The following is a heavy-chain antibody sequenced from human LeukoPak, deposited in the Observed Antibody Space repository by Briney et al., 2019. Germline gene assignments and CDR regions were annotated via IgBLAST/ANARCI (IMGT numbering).Heavy chain of an antibody. V-gene: IGHV4-59*04. CDR2: IYYSGST. D-gene: IGHD6-13*01. CDR3: ARPGIAATGAFDC. CDR1: GGSISGYY. Sequence: SETLSLTCTVSGGSISGYYWSWIRQPPEKGLEWIGYIYYSGSTYYNPSLKSRVSISVDTSKNQFSLNLTSVTAADTAVYFCARPGIAATGAFDCWGQGTLVTVSS. J-gene: IGHJ4*02.